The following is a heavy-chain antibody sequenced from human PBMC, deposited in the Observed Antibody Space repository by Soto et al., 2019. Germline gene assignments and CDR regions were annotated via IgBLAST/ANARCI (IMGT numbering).Heavy chain of an antibody. D-gene: IGHD3-9*01. J-gene: IGHJ4*02. CDR1: GFTFSSYA. CDR3: ANLLWAPYLGHNDWSGVYC. Sequence: PGGSLRLSCAASGFTFSSYAMHWVRQAPGKGLEWVAVISYDGSNKYYADSVKGRFTISRDNSKNTLYLQMNSLRAEDTAVYYCANLLWAPYLGHNDWSGVYCWGQGTLVTVSS. CDR2: ISYDGSNK. V-gene: IGHV3-30-3*01.